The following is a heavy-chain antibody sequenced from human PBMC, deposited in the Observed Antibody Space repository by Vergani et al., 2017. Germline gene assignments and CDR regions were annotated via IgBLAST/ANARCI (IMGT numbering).Heavy chain of an antibody. J-gene: IGHJ3*02. D-gene: IGHD3-22*01. V-gene: IGHV4-39*01. Sequence: QLQLQESGPGLVKPSETLSLTCTVSGGSISSSSYYWGWIRQPPGKGLEWIGSIYYSGSTYYNPSLKSRVTISVDTSKNQFSLKLSSVTAADTAVYYSARWTPYDSSGYPNAFDIWGQGTMVTVSS. CDR1: GGSISSSSYY. CDR2: IYYSGST. CDR3: ARWTPYDSSGYPNAFDI.